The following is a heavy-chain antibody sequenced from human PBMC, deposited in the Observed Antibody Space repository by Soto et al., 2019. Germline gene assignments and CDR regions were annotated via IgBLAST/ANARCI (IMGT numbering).Heavy chain of an antibody. CDR2: IWFDGTKK. CDR3: VFQIFWSGSTAHGMDV. Sequence: QVQLVESGGGVIQPGRSLRLSCAASGFTFSTYGMHWVRQAPGKGLEWVGVIWFDGTKKYYADSVNGRFTISRDNSKNTQYLQMNSLRAEDTGVYYCVFQIFWSGSTAHGMDVWGPGTAVTVSS. CDR1: GFTFSTYG. V-gene: IGHV3-33*01. D-gene: IGHD3-3*01. J-gene: IGHJ6*02.